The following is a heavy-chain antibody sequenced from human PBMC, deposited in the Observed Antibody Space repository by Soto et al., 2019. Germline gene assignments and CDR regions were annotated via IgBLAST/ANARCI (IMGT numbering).Heavy chain of an antibody. Sequence: GASVKVSCKASGYTFTGYYMHWVRQAPGQGLEWMGWINPNSGGTNYAQKFQGRVTMTRDTSISTAYVELSRLRSDDTAVYYCARGRITMVRGVIHFDYWGQGTLVTVSS. D-gene: IGHD3-10*01. J-gene: IGHJ4*02. CDR3: ARGRITMVRGVIHFDY. V-gene: IGHV1-2*02. CDR1: GYTFTGYY. CDR2: INPNSGGT.